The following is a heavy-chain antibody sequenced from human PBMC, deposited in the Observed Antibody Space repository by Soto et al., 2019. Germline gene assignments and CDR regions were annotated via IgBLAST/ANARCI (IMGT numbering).Heavy chain of an antibody. CDR2: IYYSGKT. J-gene: IGHJ5*02. V-gene: IGHV4-39*01. Sequence: PSETLSLTCTASGGSISSSAYYWGWIRQPPGKGLEWIGSIYYSGKTLYNPSLQSRVTISVDTSKNQFTLNLRSLTAAGTAVYYCGRRYGSGSPNWLDTWGQGTLVTVSS. CDR1: GGSISSSAYY. CDR3: GRRYGSGSPNWLDT. D-gene: IGHD3-10*01.